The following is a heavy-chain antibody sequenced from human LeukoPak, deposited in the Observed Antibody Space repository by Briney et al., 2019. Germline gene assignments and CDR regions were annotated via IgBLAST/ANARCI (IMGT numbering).Heavy chain of an antibody. D-gene: IGHD5-12*01. CDR1: GGSISSYY. CDR3: ARVISGYSGYEYYFDY. V-gene: IGHV4-59*12. CDR2: IYYSGST. J-gene: IGHJ4*02. Sequence: SETLSLTCTVSGGSISSYYWSWIRQPPGKGLEWIGYIYYSGSTNYNPSLKSRVTISVDTSKNQFSLKLRSVTAADTAVYYCARVISGYSGYEYYFDYWGQGTLVTVSS.